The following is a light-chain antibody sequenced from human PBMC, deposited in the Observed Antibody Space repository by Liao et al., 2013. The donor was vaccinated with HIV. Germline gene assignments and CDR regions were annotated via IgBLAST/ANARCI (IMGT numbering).Light chain of an antibody. J-gene: IGLJ2*01. CDR2: YDS. V-gene: IGLV3-27*01. CDR3: QSWGIGPPYVI. CDR1: VLPKKF. Sequence: SYELTQPSSVSVSPGQTARITCSGDVLPKKFARWFQQKPGQAPVLVIYYDSDRPSGIPERFSGSNSGHTATLTIGGTQTMDEADYYCQSWGIGPPYVIFGGGTKLTVL.